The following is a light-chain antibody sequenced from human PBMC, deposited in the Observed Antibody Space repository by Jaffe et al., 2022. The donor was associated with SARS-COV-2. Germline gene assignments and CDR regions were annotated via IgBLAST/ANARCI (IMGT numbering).Light chain of an antibody. CDR3: SSFTRRSTMV. Sequence: QSALTQPASVSGSPGQSITISCTGTSSDVGAYNYVSWYQQHPAKAPKLMIYGVSNRPSGVSDRFSGSKSGNTASLTISGLQAEDEADYYCSSFTRRSTMVFGRGTKLTVL. J-gene: IGLJ2*01. CDR2: GVS. V-gene: IGLV2-14*01. CDR1: SSDVGAYNY.